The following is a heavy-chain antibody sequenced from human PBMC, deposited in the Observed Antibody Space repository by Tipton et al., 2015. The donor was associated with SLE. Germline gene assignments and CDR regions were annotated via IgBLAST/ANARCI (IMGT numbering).Heavy chain of an antibody. CDR3: ASWSPERTSGWSRFDY. CDR2: INHSGST. J-gene: IGHJ4*02. D-gene: IGHD6-19*01. CDR1: GGSFSGYY. V-gene: IGHV4-34*01. Sequence: TLSLTCAVYGGSFSGYYWSWIRQPPGKGLEWIGEINHSGSTNYNPSLKSRLTILVDTSKNQFSLKLSSVTAADTAVYYCASWSPERTSGWSRFDYWGQGTLVTVSS.